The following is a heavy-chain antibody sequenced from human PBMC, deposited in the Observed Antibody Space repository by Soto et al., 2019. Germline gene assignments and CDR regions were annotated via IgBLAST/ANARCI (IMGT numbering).Heavy chain of an antibody. CDR2: IHYSGRI. CDR1: GGSISSSSYY. CDR3: ARANGTYSFY. Sequence: SETLSLTCSVSGGSISSSSYYWAWIRQPPGKGLQWIGSIHYSGRIYYHPSLRSRVTISVDTSKNQFSLNLSSATAADTALYYCARANGTYSFYWGHGTLVAYSS. J-gene: IGHJ4*01. D-gene: IGHD1-26*01. V-gene: IGHV4-39*01.